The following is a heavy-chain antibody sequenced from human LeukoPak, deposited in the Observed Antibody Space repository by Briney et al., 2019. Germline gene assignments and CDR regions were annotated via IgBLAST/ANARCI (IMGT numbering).Heavy chain of an antibody. Sequence: GGSLRLSCAASGFTFSSYGMHWVRQAPGKGLEWVAVISYDGSNKYYADSVKGRFTISRDNSKNTLYLQMNSLRAEDTAVYYCAKQSQYYYGSGSFDYWGQGTLVTVSS. CDR1: GFTFSSYG. D-gene: IGHD3-10*01. V-gene: IGHV3-30*18. CDR2: ISYDGSNK. CDR3: AKQSQYYYGSGSFDY. J-gene: IGHJ4*02.